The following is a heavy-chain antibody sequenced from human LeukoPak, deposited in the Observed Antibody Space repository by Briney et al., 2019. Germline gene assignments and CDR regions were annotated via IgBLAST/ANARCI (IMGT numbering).Heavy chain of an antibody. J-gene: IGHJ4*02. CDR2: TRNKANSYTT. D-gene: IGHD3-22*01. Sequence: SGGSLRLSCAASGFTFSDHYMDWVRQAPGKGLEWVGRTRNKANSYTTEYAASVKGRFTISREDSKNSLYLQMNSLKTEDTAVYYCARMYYSNTGGYYSDYWGQGTLVTVSS. CDR3: ARMYYSNTGGYYSDY. V-gene: IGHV3-72*01. CDR1: GFTFSDHY.